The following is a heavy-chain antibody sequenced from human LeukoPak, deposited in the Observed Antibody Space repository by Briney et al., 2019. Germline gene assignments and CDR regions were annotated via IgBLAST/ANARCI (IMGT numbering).Heavy chain of an antibody. J-gene: IGHJ4*02. Sequence: GGSLRLSCAASAFTFSTYWMHWVRQVPGRGLEWVSRINGDESSTNYADSVKGRFTISRDNAKDTLYLHLNSLIAEDTAVYYCARGAKWAYYFDYWGQGTLVTVSS. V-gene: IGHV3-74*01. D-gene: IGHD1-26*01. CDR1: AFTFSTYW. CDR2: INGDESST. CDR3: ARGAKWAYYFDY.